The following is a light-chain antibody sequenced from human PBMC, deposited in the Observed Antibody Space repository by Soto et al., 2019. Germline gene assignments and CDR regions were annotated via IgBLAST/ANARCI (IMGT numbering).Light chain of an antibody. CDR3: QQYNRYWT. Sequence: EIVLTQSPGTLSLSPGERATLSCRASQSVSSSYLAWYQQKPGQAPRLLIYGASTRATGIPARFSGSGSETEFTLTISSLFPDDFATYYCQQYNRYWTFGQGTKVDIK. V-gene: IGKV3-20*01. CDR2: GAS. J-gene: IGKJ1*01. CDR1: QSVSSSY.